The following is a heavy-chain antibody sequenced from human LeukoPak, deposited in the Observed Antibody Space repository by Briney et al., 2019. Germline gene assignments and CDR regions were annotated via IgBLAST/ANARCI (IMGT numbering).Heavy chain of an antibody. Sequence: SETLSLTCTVSGGSISSYYWSWIRQPPGKGLEWIGYIYTSGSTNYNPSLKSRVTISVDTSKNQFSLKLSSVTAADTAVYYCARHGYYYDSSGPFDNWGKEPLVTVS. CDR2: IYTSGST. V-gene: IGHV4-4*09. CDR1: GGSISSYY. D-gene: IGHD3-22*01. CDR3: ARHGYYYDSSGPFDN. J-gene: IGHJ4*02.